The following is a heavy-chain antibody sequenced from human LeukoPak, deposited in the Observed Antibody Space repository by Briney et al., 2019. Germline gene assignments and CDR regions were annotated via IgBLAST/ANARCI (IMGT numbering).Heavy chain of an antibody. CDR3: ARGLGSLVPGY. D-gene: IGHD3-16*01. CDR2: ILNKDMKYTT. J-gene: IGHJ4*02. Sequence: GGSLRLSCAPSGFTFSGYWMHWVRQVPGKGLEWIGRILNKDMKYTTEYAASVKGRFTVSRDDSKNSLFLQMSSLKTEDTAMYYCARGLGSLVPGYWGQGTLVTVSS. CDR1: GFTFSGYW. V-gene: IGHV3-72*01.